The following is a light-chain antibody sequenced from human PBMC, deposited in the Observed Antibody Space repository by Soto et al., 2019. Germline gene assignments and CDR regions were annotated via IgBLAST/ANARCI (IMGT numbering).Light chain of an antibody. CDR3: QSYDSSLSGSHVV. Sequence: QSVLTQPPSVSGAPGQRVTISCTGSSSNIGAGYDVHWYQHLPGTAPRLLINGDTNRPSGVPDRFSGSKSGASASLAITGLQAEDEGDYYCQSYDSSLSGSHVVFGGGTKLTVL. V-gene: IGLV1-40*01. CDR2: GDT. J-gene: IGLJ2*01. CDR1: SSNIGAGYD.